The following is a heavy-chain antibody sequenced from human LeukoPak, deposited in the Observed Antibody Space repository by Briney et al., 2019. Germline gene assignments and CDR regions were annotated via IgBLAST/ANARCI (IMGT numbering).Heavy chain of an antibody. J-gene: IGHJ6*03. Sequence: SETLSLTCTVSGGSISSSSYYWGWIRQPPGKGLEWIGGIYYSGSTYYNPSLKSRVTISVDTSKNQFSLKLSSVTAADTAVYYCARDVRSLYYYYMDVWGKGTTVTVSS. CDR3: ARDVRSLYYYYMDV. D-gene: IGHD4-17*01. CDR2: IYYSGST. CDR1: GGSISSSSYY. V-gene: IGHV4-39*07.